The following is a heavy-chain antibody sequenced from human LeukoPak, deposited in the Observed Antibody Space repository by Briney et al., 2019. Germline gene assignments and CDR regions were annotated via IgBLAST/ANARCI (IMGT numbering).Heavy chain of an antibody. J-gene: IGHJ6*03. CDR3: ARRTRGYSYGRSHYYYYYMDV. CDR2: INHSGST. V-gene: IGHV4-34*01. D-gene: IGHD5-18*01. Sequence: SETLSLTCAVYGGSFSGYCWSWIRQPPGKGLEWIGEINHSGSTNYNPSLKSRVTISVDTSKNQFSLKLSSVTAADTAVYYCARRTRGYSYGRSHYYYYYMDVWGKGTTVTISS. CDR1: GGSFSGYC.